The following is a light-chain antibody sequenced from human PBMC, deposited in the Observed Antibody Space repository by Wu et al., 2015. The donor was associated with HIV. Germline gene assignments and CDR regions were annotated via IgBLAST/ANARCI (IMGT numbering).Light chain of an antibody. CDR1: QSLNTNY. CDR2: GAS. J-gene: IGKJ1*01. V-gene: IGKV3-20*01. CDR3: QWRKT. Sequence: EIVLTQSPGTLSLSPGERATLSCRASQSLNTNYFAWYQQKPGQAPRLLIFGASSRATGIPDRFSGSGSGTGTDFSLTISRLEPEDIAVYYCQWRKTFGQGTKVEIK.